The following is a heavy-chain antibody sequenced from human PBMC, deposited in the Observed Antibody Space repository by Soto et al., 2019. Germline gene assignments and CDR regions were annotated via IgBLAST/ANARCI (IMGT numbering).Heavy chain of an antibody. CDR2: IWDDGTNK. V-gene: IGHV3-33*01. D-gene: IGHD6-13*01. J-gene: IGHJ4*02. Sequence: QVQLVESGGGVVQPGRSLRLSCAASGFTFSNYGMHWVRQAPGKGLEWVAVIWDDGTNKYSADSVKGRITISRDNFKNPLDLQMNSLRAEDTAVYYCARGIAAAGRAQDYWGQGTLVTVSS. CDR1: GFTFSNYG. CDR3: ARGIAAAGRAQDY.